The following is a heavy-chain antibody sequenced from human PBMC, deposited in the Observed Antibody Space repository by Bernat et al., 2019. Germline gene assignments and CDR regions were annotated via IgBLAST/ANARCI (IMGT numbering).Heavy chain of an antibody. Sequence: QVQLVESGGGVVQPGRSLRLSCAASGFTFSSYAMHWVRQAPGKGLEWVAVISYDGSNKYYADSVKGRFTIYRDNSKNTLYLQMNRLRADETAVYYCGRRQNRRVGANLGAFEIWGRGKMVTVSS. CDR2: ISYDGSNK. CDR3: GRRQNRRVGANLGAFEI. D-gene: IGHD1-26*01. J-gene: IGHJ3*02. CDR1: GFTFSSYA. V-gene: IGHV3-30-3*01.